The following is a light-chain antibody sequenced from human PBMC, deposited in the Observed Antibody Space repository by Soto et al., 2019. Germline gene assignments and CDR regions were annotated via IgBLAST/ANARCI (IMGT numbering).Light chain of an antibody. V-gene: IGKV3-11*01. CDR2: DAS. Sequence: EIVLTQSPATLSLSPGERATLSCRASQSVSSYLAWYHQKPSQAPRLLIYDASNRATGIPTRFSGSGSGSDFTLTLSSLGPEDFDVYYCQRRSNWPPTWTFGQGTKVEIK. CDR1: QSVSSY. CDR3: QRRSNWPPTWT. J-gene: IGKJ1*01.